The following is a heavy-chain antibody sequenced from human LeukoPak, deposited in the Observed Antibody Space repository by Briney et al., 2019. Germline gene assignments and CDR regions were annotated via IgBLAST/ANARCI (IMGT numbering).Heavy chain of an antibody. V-gene: IGHV4-4*07. CDR2: IYTIGST. CDR3: GRDIYGDVRNWFDP. Sequence: KPSDTLSLTCTVSSRSISSYYWSWIRQPAGKGLEWIGRIYTIGSTNYNPSLKSRVTMSVDTSKNQFSLKLRSVTAAATAVYYCGRDIYGDVRNWFDPSGEGSLVTAPS. D-gene: IGHD4-17*01. J-gene: IGHJ5*02. CDR1: SRSISSYY.